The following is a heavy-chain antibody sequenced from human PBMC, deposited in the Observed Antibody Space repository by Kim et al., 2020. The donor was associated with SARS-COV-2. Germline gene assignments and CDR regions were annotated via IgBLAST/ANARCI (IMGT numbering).Heavy chain of an antibody. CDR2: IYHSGSA. CDR1: GGSISSGDYY. V-gene: IGHV4-30-4*01. D-gene: IGHD6-13*01. CDR3: ASSSTIYSGGY. J-gene: IGHJ4*02. Sequence: SETLSLTCTVSGGSISSGDYYWNWIRQPPGKGLEWLGFIYHSGSAFYNESLKSRLAMSIDTSKNQFSLKLNSVTAADTAVYYCASSSTIYSGGYWGQGTL.